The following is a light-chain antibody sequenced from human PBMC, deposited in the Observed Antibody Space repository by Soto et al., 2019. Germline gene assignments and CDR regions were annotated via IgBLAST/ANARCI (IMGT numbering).Light chain of an antibody. CDR2: GAP. J-gene: IGKJ1*01. Sequence: FTHTPSTLALAPGAGDYFSYYAIQSVSYYYLAWYQQTPCQAPRLLIYGAPSRATGIPDRFSGSGSGTDFTLTISRLEPEDSAVYYCQQYGSSPPGTFGQGTKVDIK. V-gene: IGKV3-20*01. CDR3: QQYGSSPPGT. CDR1: QSVSYYY.